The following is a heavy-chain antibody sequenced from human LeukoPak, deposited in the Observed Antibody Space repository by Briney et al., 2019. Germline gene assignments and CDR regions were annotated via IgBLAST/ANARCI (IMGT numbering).Heavy chain of an antibody. J-gene: IGHJ3*02. CDR2: ISAYNGNT. V-gene: IGHV1-18*01. CDR3: ARDRKPRGSGAFDI. CDR1: GYTFTSYG. Sequence: ASVKVSCKASGYTFTSYGISWVRQAPGQGLEWMGWISAYNGNTNYAQKLQGRVTMTTDTSTSTAYMGLRSLRSDDTAVYYCARDRKPRGSGAFDIWGQGTMVTVSS.